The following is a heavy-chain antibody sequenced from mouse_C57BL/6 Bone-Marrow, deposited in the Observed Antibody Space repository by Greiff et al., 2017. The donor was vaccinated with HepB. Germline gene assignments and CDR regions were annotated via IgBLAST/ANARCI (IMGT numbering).Heavy chain of an antibody. CDR3: ARAYDYDGVGAMDY. Sequence: QVQLQQPGAELVMPGASVKLSCKASGYTFTSYWMHWVKQRPGQGLEWIGEIDPSDSYTNYNQKFKGKSTLTVDKSSSTAYMQLSSLTSEDSAVYYCARAYDYDGVGAMDYWGQGTSVTVSS. CDR1: GYTFTSYW. D-gene: IGHD2-4*01. V-gene: IGHV1-69*01. CDR2: IDPSDSYT. J-gene: IGHJ4*01.